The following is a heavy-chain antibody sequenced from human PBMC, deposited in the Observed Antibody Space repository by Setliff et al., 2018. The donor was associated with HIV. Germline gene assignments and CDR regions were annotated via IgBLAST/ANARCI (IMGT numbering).Heavy chain of an antibody. V-gene: IGHV4-59*01. J-gene: IGHJ5*02. CDR3: ARVFPHPYGNSWFDT. D-gene: IGHD3-16*01. CDR1: EGYITGYY. CDR2: IYNSG. Sequence: SETLSLTCTVSEGYITGYYWTWIRQPPGKGLEWIGYIYNSGNYNPSLKSRVIMAVDTSKNEFSLKLSSVTAADTAVYYCARVFPHPYGNSWFDTWGQGILVTVSS.